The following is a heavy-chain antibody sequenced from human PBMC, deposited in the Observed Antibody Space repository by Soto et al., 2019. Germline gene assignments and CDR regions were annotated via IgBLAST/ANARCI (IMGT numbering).Heavy chain of an antibody. CDR1: GCTVSANY. J-gene: IGHJ6*02. D-gene: IGHD5-18*01. V-gene: IGHV3-53*01. Sequence: XGSLKVSGAAAGCTVSANYIMWVRQAPGKGLDWVSLLYSGGRIYYADSVKGRFTISRDTSKNTLYLQMDSLRTDDTAAYFWARADRGYSCALNGWGQGTTGTVSS. CDR2: LYSGGRI. CDR3: ARADRGYSCALNG.